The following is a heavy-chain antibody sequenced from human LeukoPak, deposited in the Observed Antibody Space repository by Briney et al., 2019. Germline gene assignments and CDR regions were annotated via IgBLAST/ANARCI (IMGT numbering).Heavy chain of an antibody. CDR1: GFTVSSNY. V-gene: IGHV3-53*01. J-gene: IGHJ4*02. D-gene: IGHD3-10*01. CDR2: IYSGGST. CDR3: ARDLRGSGVDY. Sequence: GGSLRLSCAASGFTVSSNYMSWVRQAPGKGLGWVSVIYSGGSTYYADSVKGRFTISRDNSKNTLYLQMNSLRAEDTAVYYCARDLRGSGVDYWGQGTLVTVSS.